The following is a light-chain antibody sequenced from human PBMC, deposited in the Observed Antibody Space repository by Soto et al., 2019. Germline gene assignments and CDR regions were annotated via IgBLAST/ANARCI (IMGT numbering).Light chain of an antibody. V-gene: IGKV1-5*03. CDR3: QHYNHNRT. Sequence: DIQMTQSPSTLSASVGDRVTITCRASQSISSWLAWYQQKPGKAPKLLIYKASTLQSGVPSRFSGSGSGTEFTLSIRSLQPDDSATYYCQHYNHNRTFGQGTKVEIK. CDR2: KAS. J-gene: IGKJ1*01. CDR1: QSISSW.